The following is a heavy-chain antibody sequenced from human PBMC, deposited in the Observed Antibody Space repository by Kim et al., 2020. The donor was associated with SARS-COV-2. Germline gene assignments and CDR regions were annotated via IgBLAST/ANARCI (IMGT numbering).Heavy chain of an antibody. Sequence: GGSLRLSCAASGFTFSSYGMHWVRQAPGKGLVWVAGISYDGSNKYYADSVKGRFTISRDNSKNTLYLHMNSLRAEDTAVYYCVRDGGRVLEWFPTEDYYG. CDR1: GFTFSSYG. CDR3: VRDGGRVLEWFPTEDYYG. D-gene: IGHD3-3*01. J-gene: IGHJ6*01. V-gene: IGHV3-30*03. CDR2: ISYDGSNK.